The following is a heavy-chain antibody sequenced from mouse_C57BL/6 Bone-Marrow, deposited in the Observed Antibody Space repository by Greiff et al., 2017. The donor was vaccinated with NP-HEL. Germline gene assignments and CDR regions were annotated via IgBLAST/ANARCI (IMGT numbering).Heavy chain of an antibody. CDR2: IWRGGST. V-gene: IGHV2-5*01. J-gene: IGHJ1*03. CDR3: AKEGYYGPYFDV. D-gene: IGHD1-1*01. Sequence: QVHVKQSGPGLVQPSQSLSITCTASGFSLTSYGVHWVRQSPGKGLEWLGVIWRGGSTDYNAAFMSRLSITNDNYKSQVFFKMNSLQADDTAIYYCAKEGYYGPYFDVGGTGTAVTVTA. CDR1: GFSLTSYG.